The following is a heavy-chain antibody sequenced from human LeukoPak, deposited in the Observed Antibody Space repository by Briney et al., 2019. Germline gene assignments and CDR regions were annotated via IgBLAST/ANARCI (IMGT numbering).Heavy chain of an antibody. CDR3: WFGGTMVRGVNLDY. CDR1: GFTFSSYG. D-gene: IGHD3-10*01. J-gene: IGHJ4*02. CDR2: IQYDGSNK. V-gene: IGHV3-30*02. Sequence: PGGSLRLSCAASGFTFSSYGMHWVRQAPGKGLEWVAFIQYDGSNKYYADSVKGRFTISRDNSKNTLYLQMNSLRAEDTAVYYCWFGGTMVRGVNLDYWGQGTLVTVSS.